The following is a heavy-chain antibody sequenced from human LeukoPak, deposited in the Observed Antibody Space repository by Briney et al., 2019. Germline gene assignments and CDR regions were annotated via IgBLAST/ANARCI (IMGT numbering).Heavy chain of an antibody. V-gene: IGHV1-69*13. CDR1: GGTFSNYA. CDR3: VRGRSYGDYRLDY. Sequence: SVKVSCKASGGTFSNYAISWVRQAPGQGLEWMGGFIPIFGTANYEQKFQGRVTVTADESTSTAYMELSSLRSEDTAVYYCVRGRSYGDYRLDYWGQGTLVTVSS. D-gene: IGHD4-17*01. CDR2: FIPIFGTA. J-gene: IGHJ4*02.